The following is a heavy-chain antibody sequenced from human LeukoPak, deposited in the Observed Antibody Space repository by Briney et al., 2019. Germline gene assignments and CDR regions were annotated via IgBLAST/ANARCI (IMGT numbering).Heavy chain of an antibody. CDR1: GGSFSGYY. D-gene: IGHD3-10*01. J-gene: IGHJ4*02. CDR3: ARADYGSGNFDY. V-gene: IGHV4-34*01. Sequence: PSETLSLTCAVYGGSFSGYYWSWIRQPPGKGLEWIGEINHSGSTNYNPSLKSRVTISVDTSKNQSSLKLSSVTAADTAVYYCARADYGSGNFDYWGQGTLVTVSS. CDR2: INHSGST.